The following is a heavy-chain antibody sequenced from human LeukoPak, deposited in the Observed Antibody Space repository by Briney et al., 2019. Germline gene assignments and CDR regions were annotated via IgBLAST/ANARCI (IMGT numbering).Heavy chain of an antibody. CDR3: ARSYDSSGYYYAGNWFDP. D-gene: IGHD3-22*01. Sequence: PSETLSLTCAVYGGSFSGYYWSWIRQPPGKGLEWIGEINHSGSTNYNPSLKSRVTISVDTSKNQFSLKLSSVTAADTAVYYCARSYDSSGYYYAGNWFDPWGQGTLVTVSS. CDR2: INHSGST. J-gene: IGHJ5*02. CDR1: GGSFSGYY. V-gene: IGHV4-34*01.